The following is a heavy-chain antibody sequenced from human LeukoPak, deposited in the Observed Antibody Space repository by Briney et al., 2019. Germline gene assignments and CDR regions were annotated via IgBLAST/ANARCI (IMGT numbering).Heavy chain of an antibody. Sequence: PGGSLRLSCAASGSTFDDYGMSWVRQAPGKGLEWVSGINWNGGSTGYADSVKGRFTISRDNAKNSLYLQMNSLRAEDTALYYCARAPGCSGGSCYSGRNYYYYYYMDVWGKGTTVTVSS. CDR2: INWNGGST. J-gene: IGHJ6*03. CDR1: GSTFDDYG. V-gene: IGHV3-20*04. D-gene: IGHD2-15*01. CDR3: ARAPGCSGGSCYSGRNYYYYYYMDV.